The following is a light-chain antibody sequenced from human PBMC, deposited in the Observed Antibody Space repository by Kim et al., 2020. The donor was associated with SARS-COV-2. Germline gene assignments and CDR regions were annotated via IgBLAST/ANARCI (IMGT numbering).Light chain of an antibody. CDR2: VNSDGSH. Sequence: ASVKQPCTLSSGHSNYAIAWHQQQPEKGPRYLMEVNSDGSHNKGDEIPDRFSGSSSGTERYLTISSLQSDDEADYYCQTWGEGIRVFGGGTQLTVL. J-gene: IGLJ3*02. V-gene: IGLV4-69*01. CDR1: SGHSNYA. CDR3: QTWGEGIRV.